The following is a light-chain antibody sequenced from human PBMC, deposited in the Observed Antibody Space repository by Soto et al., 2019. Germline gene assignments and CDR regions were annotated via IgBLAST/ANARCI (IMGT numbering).Light chain of an antibody. V-gene: IGKV3-15*01. CDR2: RAS. Sequence: EVVMTQSPAILSVSPGERATLSCRASQSVSTDLAWYQQKPGQAPRLLIYRASTRATGIPARFSGGGSGTEFTLAISSLQSEDFALYSCQQYYGWPPRWTFGQGTKVEIK. CDR3: QQYYGWPPRWT. CDR1: QSVSTD. J-gene: IGKJ1*01.